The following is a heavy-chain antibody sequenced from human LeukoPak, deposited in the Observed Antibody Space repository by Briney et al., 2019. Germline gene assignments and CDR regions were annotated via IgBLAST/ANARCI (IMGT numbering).Heavy chain of an antibody. D-gene: IGHD2/OR15-2a*01. CDR2: ISFDETKK. J-gene: IGHJ4*02. CDR3: ARMKVIKGASLDY. V-gene: IGHV3-30-3*01. Sequence: GGSLRLSCAASGFSFSKYAMHWVRQAPGKGLEWVAVISFDETKKYYADSVKGRITISRDNSDNTLFLQMNSLKTEDTAVYFCARMKVIKGASLDYWGQGSLVTVSS. CDR1: GFSFSKYA.